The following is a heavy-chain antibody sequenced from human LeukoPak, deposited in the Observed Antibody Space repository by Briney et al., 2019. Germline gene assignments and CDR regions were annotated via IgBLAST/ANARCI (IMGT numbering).Heavy chain of an antibody. V-gene: IGHV3-21*01. Sequence: GGSLRLSCAASGFTFSSYSMNWVRQAPGKGLEWVSSISSSSSYIYYADSVKGRFTISRDNAKNSLFLQMNSLRAEDTAVYYCTREQDREASATVVGDYWGQGTLVTVSS. J-gene: IGHJ4*02. CDR2: ISSSSSYI. CDR3: TREQDREASATVVGDY. CDR1: GFTFSSYS. D-gene: IGHD4-23*01.